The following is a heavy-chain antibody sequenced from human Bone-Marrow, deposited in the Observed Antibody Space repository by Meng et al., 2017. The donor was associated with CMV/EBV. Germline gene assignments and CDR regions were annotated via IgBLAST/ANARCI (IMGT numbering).Heavy chain of an antibody. CDR1: GGSISSYY. CDR2: IYYSGST. CDR3: ARGKNYDFWSGYYTGYYYYGMDV. V-gene: IGHV4-59*01. D-gene: IGHD3-3*01. Sequence: SETLSLTCTVSGGSISSYYWSWIRQPPGKGLEWIGYIYYSGSTNYNPSLKSRVTISVDTSKNQFSLKLSSVTAADTAVYYCARGKNYDFWSGYYTGYYYYGMDVWGQGTTVTVSS. J-gene: IGHJ6*02.